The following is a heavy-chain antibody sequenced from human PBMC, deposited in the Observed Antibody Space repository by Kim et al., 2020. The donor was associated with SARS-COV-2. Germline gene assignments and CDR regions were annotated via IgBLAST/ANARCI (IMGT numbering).Heavy chain of an antibody. CDR3: ATETSSWFSY. CDR2: ET. V-gene: IGHV1-24*01. Sequence: ETIYAQKFQGRVTMTEDTSTDTAYMELSRLRSEDTAVYYCATETSSWFSYWGQGTLVTVSS. J-gene: IGHJ4*02. D-gene: IGHD6-13*01.